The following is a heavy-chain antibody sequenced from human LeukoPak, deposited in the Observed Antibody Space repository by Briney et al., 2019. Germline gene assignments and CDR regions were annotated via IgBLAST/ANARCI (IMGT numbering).Heavy chain of an antibody. CDR3: ARVLMAALMIVVVIKLPNWFDP. J-gene: IGHJ5*02. CDR2: ISAYNGNT. Sequence: ASVKVSCKASGYTFTSYGISWVRQAPGQGLEWMGWISAYNGNTNYEQKLQGRVTMTTDTSTSTAYMELRSLRSDDTAVYYCARVLMAALMIVVVIKLPNWFDPWGQGTLVTVSS. V-gene: IGHV1-18*01. D-gene: IGHD3-22*01. CDR1: GYTFTSYG.